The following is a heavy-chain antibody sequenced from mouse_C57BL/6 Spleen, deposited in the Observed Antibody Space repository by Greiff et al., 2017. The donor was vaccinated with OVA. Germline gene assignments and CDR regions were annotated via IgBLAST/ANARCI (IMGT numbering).Heavy chain of an antibody. D-gene: IGHD3-1*01. J-gene: IGHJ2*01. Sequence: EVQLVESEGGLVQPGSSMKLSCTASGFTFSDYYMAWVRQVPEKGLEWVANINYDGSSTYYLDSLKSRFIISRDNAKNILYLQMSSLKSEDTATYYCARDGAQDNFFDYWGKGTTLTVSS. CDR2: INYDGSST. CDR1: GFTFSDYY. V-gene: IGHV5-16*01. CDR3: ARDGAQDNFFDY.